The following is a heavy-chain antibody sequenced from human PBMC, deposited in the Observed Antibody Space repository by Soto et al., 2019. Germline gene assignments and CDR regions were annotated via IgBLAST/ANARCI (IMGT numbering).Heavy chain of an antibody. CDR3: ARASRITIFGVVTLFDY. J-gene: IGHJ4*02. CDR1: GYTFTGYY. CDR2: INPNSGGT. Sequence: ASVKGSCKASGYTFTGYYMHWVRQAPGQGLEWMGWINPNSGGTNYAQKFQGWVTMTRDTSISTAYMELSRLRSDDTAVYYCARASRITIFGVVTLFDYWGQGTLVTVSS. D-gene: IGHD3-3*01. V-gene: IGHV1-2*04.